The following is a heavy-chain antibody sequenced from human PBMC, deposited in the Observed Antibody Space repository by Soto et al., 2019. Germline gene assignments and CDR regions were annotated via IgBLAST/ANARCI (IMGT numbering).Heavy chain of an antibody. CDR3: ARDPRVFGVVMEARYYGMDV. J-gene: IGHJ6*02. Sequence: KPSETLSLTCTVSGGSVSSGSYYWSWIRQPPGKGLEWIGYIYYSGSTNYNPSLKSRVTISVDTSKNQFSLKLSSVTAADTAVYYCARDPRVFGVVMEARYYGMDVWGQGTTVTVSS. CDR2: IYYSGST. CDR1: GGSVSSGSYY. V-gene: IGHV4-61*01. D-gene: IGHD3-3*01.